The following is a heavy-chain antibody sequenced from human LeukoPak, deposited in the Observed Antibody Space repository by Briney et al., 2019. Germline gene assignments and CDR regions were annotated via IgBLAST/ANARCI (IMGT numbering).Heavy chain of an antibody. V-gene: IGHV5-51*01. CDR1: GYSFSSYW. Sequence: GESLKISCKGSGYSFSSYWIGWVRQMPGKGLEWMGIIYPGDSDTRYSPVFQGQVTISADKSISTAYLQWSSLKASDTAMYYCAIKWDLYWFDPWGQGTLVTVSS. J-gene: IGHJ5*02. D-gene: IGHD1-26*01. CDR2: IYPGDSDT. CDR3: AIKWDLYWFDP.